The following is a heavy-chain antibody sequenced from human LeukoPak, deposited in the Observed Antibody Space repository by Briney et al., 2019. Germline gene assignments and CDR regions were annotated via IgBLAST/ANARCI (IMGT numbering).Heavy chain of an antibody. V-gene: IGHV3-23*01. Sequence: GGSLRLSCAASGFTFSGYAMSWVRQAPGEGLEWVSTISGSGGSTYYADSVKGRFTISRDNSKNTLYLQMNSLRAEDTAVYYCAKDPTYRGSYDWFDPWGQGTLVTVSS. D-gene: IGHD1-26*01. CDR2: ISGSGGST. CDR3: AKDPTYRGSYDWFDP. J-gene: IGHJ5*02. CDR1: GFTFSGYA.